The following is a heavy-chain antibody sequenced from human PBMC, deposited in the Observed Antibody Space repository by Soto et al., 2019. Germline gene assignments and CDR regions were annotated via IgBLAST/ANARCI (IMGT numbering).Heavy chain of an antibody. J-gene: IGHJ6*02. D-gene: IGHD6-6*01. CDR2: ISYDGSNK. V-gene: IGHV3-30*18. CDR1: AFTFSSYG. Sequence: GGSLRLSCAASAFTFSSYGMHWVRQAPGKGLEWVAVISYDGSNKFYADSVKGRFTISRDNSKNTLYLQMNSLRAEDTAVCYCAKDQLVQNYYYYYGMDVWGQGTRVTVSS. CDR3: AKDQLVQNYYYYYGMDV.